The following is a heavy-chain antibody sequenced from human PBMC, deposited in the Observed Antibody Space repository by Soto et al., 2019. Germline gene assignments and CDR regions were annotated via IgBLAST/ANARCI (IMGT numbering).Heavy chain of an antibody. J-gene: IGHJ4*02. CDR2: IWYDGSNK. V-gene: IGHV3-33*06. CDR3: AKSLSAIPGDF. D-gene: IGHD2-2*01. CDR1: GFTFNTYG. Sequence: GGSLRLSCTTSGFTFNTYGMHWVRQAPGKGLEWVAIIWYDGSNKYYADSVKGRFTISRDNAKSTLYLQMTSLRAEDTAVYYCAKSLSAIPGDFWGQGTLVTVSS.